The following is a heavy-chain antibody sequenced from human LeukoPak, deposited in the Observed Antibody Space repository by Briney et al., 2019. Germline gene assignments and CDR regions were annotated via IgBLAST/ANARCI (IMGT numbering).Heavy chain of an antibody. CDR3: AKNQQNYCSGGSCYGFDP. CDR2: ISSSSSYI. J-gene: IGHJ5*02. D-gene: IGHD2-15*01. Sequence: GGSLRLSCAASGFTFSSYSMNWVRQAPGKGLEWVSSISSSSSYIHYADSVKGRFTISRDNARNSLFLQMNSLRAEDTAVYYCAKNQQNYCSGGSCYGFDPWGQGTLVTVSS. V-gene: IGHV3-21*01. CDR1: GFTFSSYS.